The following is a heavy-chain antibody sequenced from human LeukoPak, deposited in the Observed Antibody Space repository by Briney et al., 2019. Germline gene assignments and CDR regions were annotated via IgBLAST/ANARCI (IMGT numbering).Heavy chain of an antibody. CDR2: IYTSGST. CDR1: GGSISSGSYY. CDR3: ARDSPTYYFDY. Sequence: SETLSLTCTVSGGSISSGSYYWSWIRQPAGKGLEWIGRIYTSGSTNYNPSLKSRVTISVDTSKNQFSLNLNSVSAADTAVYYCARDSPTYYFDYWGQGTLVTVSS. J-gene: IGHJ4*02. V-gene: IGHV4-61*02.